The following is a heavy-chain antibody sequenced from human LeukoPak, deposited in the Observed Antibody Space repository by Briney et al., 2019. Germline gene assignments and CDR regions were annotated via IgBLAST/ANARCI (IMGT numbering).Heavy chain of an antibody. D-gene: IGHD3-16*01. CDR1: GDTFSRYA. Sequence: SVKVSCKASGDTFSRYANSWVRQAPGQGLEWMGGIIPVLSTANYAQKFQDRVTITADESTSTTYMELSSLKSEDTAVYYCATTGGDIYYYYMDVWGKGTTVTISS. CDR3: ATTGGDIYYYYMDV. CDR2: IIPVLSTA. V-gene: IGHV1-69*13. J-gene: IGHJ6*03.